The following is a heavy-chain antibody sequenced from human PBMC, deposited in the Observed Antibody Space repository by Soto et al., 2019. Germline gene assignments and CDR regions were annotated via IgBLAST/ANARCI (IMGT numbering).Heavy chain of an antibody. V-gene: IGHV1-24*01. CDR3: ATVLGWRQQRSTPDY. J-gene: IGHJ4*02. CDR1: GYTLTELS. Sequence: ASVKVSCKVSGYTLTELSMHWVRQAPGKGLEWMGGFDPEDGETIYAQKFQGRVTMTEDTSTDTAYMELSRLRSEDTAVYYCATVLGWRQQRSTPDYWGQGNLVTVSS. CDR2: FDPEDGET. D-gene: IGHD6-19*01.